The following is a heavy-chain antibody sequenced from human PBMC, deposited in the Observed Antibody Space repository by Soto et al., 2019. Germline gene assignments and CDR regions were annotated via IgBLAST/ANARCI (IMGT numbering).Heavy chain of an antibody. D-gene: IGHD3-9*01. CDR3: ARGMAEEQIFYYFDY. CDR2: IYYSGST. Sequence: PSETLSLTCTVSGGSVSSGSYYWSWIRQPPGKGLEWIGYIYYSGSTNYNPSLKSRVAISVDTSKNQFPLKLSSVTAADTAVYYCARGMAEEQIFYYFDYWGQGALVTVSS. J-gene: IGHJ4*02. CDR1: GGSVSSGSYY. V-gene: IGHV4-61*01.